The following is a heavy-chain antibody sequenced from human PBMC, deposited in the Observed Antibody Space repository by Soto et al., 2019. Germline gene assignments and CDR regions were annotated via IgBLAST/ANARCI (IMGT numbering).Heavy chain of an antibody. Sequence: LRLSCAASGFTFSSCAMNWVRQAPGKGLEWVSTISGSGESTYYADSVKGRFTISRDNSKSTLYPQMNSLRAEDTAVYYCAKDRWNYDYFDFWGQGTLVTVSS. CDR2: ISGSGEST. CDR1: GFTFSSCA. CDR3: AKDRWNYDYFDF. D-gene: IGHD1-7*01. J-gene: IGHJ4*02. V-gene: IGHV3-23*01.